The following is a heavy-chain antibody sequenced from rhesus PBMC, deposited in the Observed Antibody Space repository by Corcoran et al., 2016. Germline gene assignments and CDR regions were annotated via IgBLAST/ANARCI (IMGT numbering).Heavy chain of an antibody. CDR2: INGNSGIP. D-gene: IGHD4-29*01. J-gene: IGHJ6*01. V-gene: IGHV4-80*01. CDR3: AYGSIPYGWDS. CDR1: GASISSSW. Sequence: QVQLQESGPGLVKPLETLSLTCAVSGASISSSWWTWIRQPPGKGLEGIGEINGNSGIPSYKSSLKSRVTISQDASKNQFSLTVKSVTAADTALYDCAYGSIPYGWDSWGQGVVVTVSS.